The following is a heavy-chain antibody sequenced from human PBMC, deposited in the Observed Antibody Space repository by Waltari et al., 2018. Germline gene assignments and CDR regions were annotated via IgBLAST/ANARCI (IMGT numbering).Heavy chain of an antibody. D-gene: IGHD3-3*01. V-gene: IGHV1-69*01. CDR2: IIPIFGTT. CDR1: GGPPRCYP. CDR3: ARDFWSGTDYYYYMDV. J-gene: IGHJ6*03. Sequence: QVQLVQSGAEVKKPGSSVKVSCKASGGPPRCYPFTWVRQAPGQGLEWMGGIIPIFGTTNYAQKFQGRVTISADESTSTVFLELSSLRAEDTAVYYCARDFWSGTDYYYYMDVWGKGTTVTVSS.